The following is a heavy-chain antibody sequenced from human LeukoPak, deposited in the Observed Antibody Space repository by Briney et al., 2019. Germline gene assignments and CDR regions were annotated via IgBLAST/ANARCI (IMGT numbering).Heavy chain of an antibody. CDR2: NSGAT. J-gene: IGHJ6*03. D-gene: IGHD1-26*01. CDR3: ARLPGWSPTSYYYYYMDV. CDR1: GGSISISTYY. V-gene: IGHV4-39*01. Sequence: SETLSLTCTPSGGSISISTYYWGWIRQPPGKGLEWIGSNSGATYYNPSLKSRVTISVDTSKTQFSLRLSSVTAAVTAVYYCARLPGWSPTSYYYYYMDVWGKGTTVTISS.